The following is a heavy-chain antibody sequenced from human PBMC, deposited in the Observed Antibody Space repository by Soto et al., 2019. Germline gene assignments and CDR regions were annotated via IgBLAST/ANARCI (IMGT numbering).Heavy chain of an antibody. CDR3: EVTTGY. V-gene: IGHV1-8*01. J-gene: IGHJ4*02. CDR2: MSPESGNT. Sequence: GASVKVSCKASVYTFTDYDINWVRQASGQGLEYMGWMSPESGNTGYAPQFQGRVTMTRNTSISTAYMELSSLRSEDTAVYYCEVTTGYWGQGTKVTVSS. CDR1: VYTFTDYD. D-gene: IGHD2-21*02.